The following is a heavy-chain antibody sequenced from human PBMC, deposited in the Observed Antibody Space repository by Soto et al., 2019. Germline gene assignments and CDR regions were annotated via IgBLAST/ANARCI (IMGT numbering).Heavy chain of an antibody. Sequence: SETLSLTCAVYGGSFSGYYWSWIRQPPGKGLEWIGEINHSGSTNYNPSLKSRVTISVDTSKNQFSLKLSSVTAADTAVYYCARVKGYCSGGSCINWFDSWGQGTLVTVSS. CDR2: INHSGST. V-gene: IGHV4-34*01. D-gene: IGHD2-15*01. J-gene: IGHJ5*01. CDR1: GGSFSGYY. CDR3: ARVKGYCSGGSCINWFDS.